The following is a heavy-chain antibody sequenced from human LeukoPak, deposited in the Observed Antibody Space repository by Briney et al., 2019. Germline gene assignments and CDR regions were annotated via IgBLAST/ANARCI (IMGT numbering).Heavy chain of an antibody. CDR2: ISESGPTT. CDR1: GFPFRDYY. J-gene: IGHJ4*02. D-gene: IGHD4-23*01. CDR3: ARDLAGKGH. V-gene: IGHV3-11*01. Sequence: GCSLRLSCVASGFPFRDYYMSEIHQAPGRRREWVAYISESGPTTYYADPVMGRLTNSRDNARNLVYLQMNSLRVEDTAIYYSARDLAGKGHWGQGTQVTVSS.